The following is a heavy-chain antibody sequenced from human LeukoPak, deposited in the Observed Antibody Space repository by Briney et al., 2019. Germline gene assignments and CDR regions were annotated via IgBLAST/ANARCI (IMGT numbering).Heavy chain of an antibody. CDR2: FDPEDGET. CDR3: ATGGVTMVRGVITPRNDAFDI. D-gene: IGHD3-10*01. V-gene: IGHV1-24*01. CDR1: GYTLTELS. Sequence: ASVKVSCKVSGYTLTELSMHWVRQAPGKGLEWRGGFDPEDGETIYAQKFQGRVTMTEDTSTDTAYMELSSLRSEDTAVYYCATGGVTMVRGVITPRNDAFDIWGQGTMVTVSS. J-gene: IGHJ3*02.